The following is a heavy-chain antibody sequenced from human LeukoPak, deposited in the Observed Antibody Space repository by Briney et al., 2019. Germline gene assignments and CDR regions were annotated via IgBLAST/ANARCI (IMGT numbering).Heavy chain of an antibody. J-gene: IGHJ4*02. V-gene: IGHV3-49*04. Sequence: GGSLRLTCTASGFTFGDYAMSWVRQAPGKGLEWVGFIRSKAYGGTTEYAASVKGRFIISRDDSKSIAYLQMNSLKTEDTAVYYCTRDTGYRSTHWGQGTLVTVSS. CDR3: TRDTGYRSTH. CDR2: IRSKAYGGTT. CDR1: GFTFGDYA. D-gene: IGHD6-19*01.